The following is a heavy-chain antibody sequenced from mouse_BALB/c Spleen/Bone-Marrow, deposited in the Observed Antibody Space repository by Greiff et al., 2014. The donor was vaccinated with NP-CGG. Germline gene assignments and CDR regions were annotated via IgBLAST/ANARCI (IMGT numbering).Heavy chain of an antibody. J-gene: IGHJ4*01. CDR3: LFGDYAMDY. Sequence: QVQLQQSGPELVKPGASVKISCKASDYTFTDYYINWVKQKPGQGLEWIGWIYPGNGYSKYNEKFKGKATLTVDTSSSTASMQLSSLTSEDTAVYFCLFGDYAMDYWGQGTSVTVSS. V-gene: IGHV1-84*02. CDR2: IYPGNGYS. CDR1: DYTFTDYY.